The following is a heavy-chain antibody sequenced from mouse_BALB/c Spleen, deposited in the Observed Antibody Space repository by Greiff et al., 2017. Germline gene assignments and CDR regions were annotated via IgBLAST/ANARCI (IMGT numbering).Heavy chain of an antibody. J-gene: IGHJ1*01. CDR3: ARVYYDYDYWYFDV. Sequence: VKVVESGPGLVAPSQSLSITCTVSGFSLTSYGVHWVRQPPGKGLEWLGVIWAGGSTNYNSALMSRLSISKDNSKSQVFLKMNSLQTDDTAMYYCARVYYDYDYWYFDVWGAGTTVTVSS. V-gene: IGHV2-9*02. D-gene: IGHD2-4*01. CDR2: IWAGGST. CDR1: GFSLTSYG.